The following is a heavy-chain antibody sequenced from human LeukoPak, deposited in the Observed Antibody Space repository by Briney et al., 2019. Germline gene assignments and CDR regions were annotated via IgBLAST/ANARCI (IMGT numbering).Heavy chain of an antibody. V-gene: IGHV4-30-4*08. Sequence: KASQTLSLTCTVSGGSISSGDYYWSWIRQPPGKGLEWIGYIYYSGSTYYNPSLKSRVTISVDTSKNQFSLKLSSVTAADTAVYYCARDVRMVNGEYWYFDLXXRGXLVTVSS. CDR3: ARDVRMVNGEYWYFDL. J-gene: IGHJ2*01. CDR1: GGSISSGDYY. D-gene: IGHD2-8*01. CDR2: IYYSGST.